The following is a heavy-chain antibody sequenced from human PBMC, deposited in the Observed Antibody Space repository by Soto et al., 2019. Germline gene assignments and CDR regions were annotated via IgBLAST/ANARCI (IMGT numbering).Heavy chain of an antibody. D-gene: IGHD2-2*01. Sequence: PSETLSLTCTVSGGSISSYYWSWIRQPPGKGLEWIGYIYYSGSTNYNPSLKSRVTISVDTSKNQFSLKLSSVTAADTAVYYCAREGCSSTCCYPPYYYYGMDVWGQGTTVTVSS. V-gene: IGHV4-59*01. J-gene: IGHJ6*02. CDR2: IYYSGST. CDR3: AREGCSSTCCYPPYYYYGMDV. CDR1: GGSISSYY.